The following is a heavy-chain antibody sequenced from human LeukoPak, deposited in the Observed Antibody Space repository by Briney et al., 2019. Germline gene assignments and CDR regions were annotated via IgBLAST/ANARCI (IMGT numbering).Heavy chain of an antibody. CDR1: GFTFSSYS. V-gene: IGHV3-21*01. CDR2: ISSSSSYI. CDR3: ARVTRYCSGSSCSENDY. Sequence: GGSLRLSCAASGFTFSSYSMNWVRQAPGKGLEWVSSISSSSSYIYYADSVKGRFTISRDNAKNSLYLQMNSLRAEDTAVYYCARVTRYCSGSSCSENDYWGQGTLVTVSS. D-gene: IGHD2-15*01. J-gene: IGHJ4*02.